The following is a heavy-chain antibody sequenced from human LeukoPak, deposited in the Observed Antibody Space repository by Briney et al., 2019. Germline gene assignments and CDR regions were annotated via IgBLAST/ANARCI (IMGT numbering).Heavy chain of an antibody. CDR3: ARDQAAPPEYSSSSDNWFDP. CDR2: IIPIFGTT. Sequence: GSSVKVSCKASGGTFSSYAISWVRQAPGQGLEWMGRIIPIFGTTNYAQKFQGRVTITTDKSTSTAYMELSSLRSEDTAVYYCARDQAAPPEYSSSSDNWFDPWGQGTLVTVSS. V-gene: IGHV1-69*05. D-gene: IGHD6-6*01. J-gene: IGHJ5*02. CDR1: GGTFSSYA.